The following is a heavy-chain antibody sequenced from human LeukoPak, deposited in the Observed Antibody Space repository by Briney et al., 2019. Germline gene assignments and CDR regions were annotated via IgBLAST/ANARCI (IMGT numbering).Heavy chain of an antibody. D-gene: IGHD3-22*01. V-gene: IGHV4-59*01. J-gene: IGHJ4*02. Sequence: SETLSLTCTVSGDSISSYYWSWIRQPPGKGLEWIGNIYYSGSTDYNPSLKSRVTISIDTSKNQFSLKLSSVTAADTAVYYCASTYDSSGYYYFDYWGQGTLVTVSS. CDR1: GDSISSYY. CDR2: IYYSGST. CDR3: ASTYDSSGYYYFDY.